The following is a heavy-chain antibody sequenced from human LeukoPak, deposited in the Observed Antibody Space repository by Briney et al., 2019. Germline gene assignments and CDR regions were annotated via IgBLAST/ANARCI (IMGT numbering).Heavy chain of an antibody. CDR3: TTFTRYCSSTSCFKYYYGMDV. CDR2: IKSKTDGGTT. CDR1: GFTFSNAW. V-gene: IGHV3-15*01. J-gene: IGHJ6*02. Sequence: GGSLRLSCAASGFTFSNAWMSWVRQAPGKGLEWVGRIKSKTDGGTTDYAAPVKGRFTISRDDSKNTLYLQMNNLKTEDTAVYYCTTFTRYCSSTSCFKYYYGMDVWGQGTTVTVSS. D-gene: IGHD2-2*01.